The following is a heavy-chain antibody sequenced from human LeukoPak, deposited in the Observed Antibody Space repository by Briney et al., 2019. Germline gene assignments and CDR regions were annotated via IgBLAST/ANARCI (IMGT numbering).Heavy chain of an antibody. CDR1: GYSFTTYY. Sequence: GASVKVSYKASGYSFTTYYIQWVRQAPGQGLEWMGIINPRGGSTSYAQRFQGRVSMTRDTSTSTVYMDLSSLISDDTAVYYCARSSGAYYDYWGQGTLVTVSS. J-gene: IGHJ4*02. CDR3: ARSSGAYYDY. CDR2: INPRGGST. V-gene: IGHV1-46*01. D-gene: IGHD7-27*01.